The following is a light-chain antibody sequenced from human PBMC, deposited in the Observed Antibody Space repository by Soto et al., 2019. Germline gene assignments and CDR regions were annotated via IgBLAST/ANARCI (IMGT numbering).Light chain of an antibody. J-gene: IGLJ3*02. CDR3: SSYTSSSTWV. CDR1: NSDVNY. Sequence: QSALTQPASVSGAPGQSITISCTGTNSDVNYVSWHQQHPGKAPKLMIYEVINRSSGVSTRFSGSKSGNTASLTISGLQAEDEADYYCSSYTSSSTWVFGGGTKVTVL. CDR2: EVI. V-gene: IGLV2-14*01.